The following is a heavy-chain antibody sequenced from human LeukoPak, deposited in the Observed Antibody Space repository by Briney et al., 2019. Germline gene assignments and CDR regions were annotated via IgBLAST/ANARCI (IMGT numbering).Heavy chain of an antibody. Sequence: ASVKVSRKASGYTFTYYGISWVRQAPGQGLEWMGWISGYNGDTNYAQNLQGRVTMTTDPSTSTAYMELRSLRSDDTAVYYCARPNYPGGSGSYGGTNWFDPWGQGTLVTVSS. CDR2: ISGYNGDT. J-gene: IGHJ5*02. CDR3: ARPNYPGGSGSYGGTNWFDP. D-gene: IGHD3-10*01. V-gene: IGHV1-18*01. CDR1: GYTFTYYG.